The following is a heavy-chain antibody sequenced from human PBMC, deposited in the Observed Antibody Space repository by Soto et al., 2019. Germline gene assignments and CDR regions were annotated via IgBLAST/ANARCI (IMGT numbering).Heavy chain of an antibody. J-gene: IGHJ4*02. Sequence: GGSLRLSCAASGFTFSSYGMHWVRQAPGKGLEWVAVISYDGSNKYYADSVKGRFTISRDNSKNTLYLQMNSLRAEDTAVYYCAKDLSGRGGYWGQGTLVTVSS. CDR3: AKDLSGRGGY. D-gene: IGHD6-19*01. V-gene: IGHV3-30*18. CDR1: GFTFSSYG. CDR2: ISYDGSNK.